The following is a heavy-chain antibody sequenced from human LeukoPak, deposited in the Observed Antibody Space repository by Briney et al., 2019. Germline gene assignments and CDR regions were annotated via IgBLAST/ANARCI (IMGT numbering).Heavy chain of an antibody. J-gene: IGHJ5*02. V-gene: IGHV3-53*04. CDR3: ARLLYYYDSSGYYDWFDP. CDR2: IYSGGST. CDR1: GFTVSSNY. D-gene: IGHD3-22*01. Sequence: PAGGSLRLSCAASGFTVSSNYMSWVRQAPGKGLEWVSVIYSGGSTYYADSVKGRFTISRHNSKNTLYLQMNSLRAEDTAVYYCARLLYYYDSSGYYDWFDPWGQGTLVTVSS.